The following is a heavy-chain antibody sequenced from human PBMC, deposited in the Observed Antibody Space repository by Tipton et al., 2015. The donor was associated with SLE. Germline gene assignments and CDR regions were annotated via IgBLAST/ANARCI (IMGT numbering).Heavy chain of an antibody. V-gene: IGHV3-7*03. J-gene: IGHJ6*03. CDR3: AREAATGRYYYYYYMDV. Sequence: SLRLSCAASGFTVSSNYMSWVRQAPGKGLEWVANIKQDGSEKYYVDSVKGRFTISRDNAKNSLYLQMNSLRAEDTAVYYCAREAATGRYYYYYYMDVWGKGTTVTVSS. CDR2: IKQDGSEK. CDR1: GFTVSSNY. D-gene: IGHD6-13*01.